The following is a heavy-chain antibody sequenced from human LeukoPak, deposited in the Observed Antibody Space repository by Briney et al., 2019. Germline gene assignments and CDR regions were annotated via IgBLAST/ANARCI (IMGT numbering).Heavy chain of an antibody. J-gene: IGHJ4*02. CDR2: INHSGST. V-gene: IGHV4-34*01. D-gene: IGHD3-22*01. CDR1: GGSFSGYY. Sequence: PSETLSLTCAVYGGSFSGYYWSWIRQPPGKGLEWIGEINHSGSTNYNPSLKSRVTISVDTSKNQFSLKLSSVTAADTAVYYCARRGSSGYYSRKWYYFDYWGQGTLVTVSS. CDR3: ARRGSSGYYSRKWYYFDY.